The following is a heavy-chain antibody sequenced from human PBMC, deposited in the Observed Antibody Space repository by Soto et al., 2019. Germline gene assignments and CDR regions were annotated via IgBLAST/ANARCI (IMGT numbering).Heavy chain of an antibody. CDR2: IWYAGSNK. D-gene: IGHD4-17*01. J-gene: IGHJ4*02. CDR3: ARGTVHFDY. CDR1: GFTFSTYG. V-gene: IGHV3-33*01. Sequence: QVQLVESGGGVVQPGRSLRLSCAASGFTFSTYGMHWVRQAPGKGLEWVAVIWYAGSNKYYADSVKGRFTISRDNSKNTLYLEMHRLRAEDTAVYYCARGTVHFDYWGQGTLVTVSS.